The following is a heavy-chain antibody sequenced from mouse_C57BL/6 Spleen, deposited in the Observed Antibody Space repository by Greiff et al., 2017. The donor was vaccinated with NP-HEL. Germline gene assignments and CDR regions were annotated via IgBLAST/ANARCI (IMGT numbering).Heavy chain of an antibody. CDR2: IYPGSGST. Sequence: QVHVKQPGAELVKPGASVKMSCKASGYTFTSYWITWVKQRPGQGLEWIGDIYPGSGSTNYNEKFKSKATLTVDTSSSTAYMQLSSLTSEDSAVYYCAYYYGSSYPFAYWGQGTLVTVSA. CDR1: GYTFTSYW. D-gene: IGHD1-1*01. CDR3: AYYYGSSYPFAY. V-gene: IGHV1-55*01. J-gene: IGHJ3*01.